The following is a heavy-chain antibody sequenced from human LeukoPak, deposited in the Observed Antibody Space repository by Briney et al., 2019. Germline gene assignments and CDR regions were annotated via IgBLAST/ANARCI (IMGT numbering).Heavy chain of an antibody. J-gene: IGHJ4*02. CDR1: GYTFTRYA. CDR2: INTNTGNP. CDR3: ARFTVVTPYYFDY. Sequence: ASVKVSCKASGYTFTRYAMNWVRQAPGQRLEWLGWINTNTGNPTYAQDFTRRFVFSLDTSVSTAYLQISILKAEDTAVYYCARFTVVTPYYFDYWGQGTLVTVSS. D-gene: IGHD4-23*01. V-gene: IGHV7-4-1*02.